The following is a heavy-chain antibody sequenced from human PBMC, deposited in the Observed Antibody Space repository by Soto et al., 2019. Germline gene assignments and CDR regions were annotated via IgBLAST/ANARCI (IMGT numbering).Heavy chain of an antibody. D-gene: IGHD3-10*01. CDR3: AKSRFGFPALDV. V-gene: IGHV3-23*01. Sequence: GGSLRLSCASSGVTFSSYAMSWVRQAPGKGLEWVSAISGSGGSTYYADSVKGRFTISRDNSKNTLYLQMNSLRAEDTAVYSCAKSRFGFPALDVWGQGTTVTVSS. J-gene: IGHJ6*02. CDR2: ISGSGGST. CDR1: GVTFSSYA.